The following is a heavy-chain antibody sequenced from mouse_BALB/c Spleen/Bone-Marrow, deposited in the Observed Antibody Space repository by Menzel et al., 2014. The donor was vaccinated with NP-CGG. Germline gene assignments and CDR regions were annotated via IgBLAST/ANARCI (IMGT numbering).Heavy chain of an antibody. Sequence: LEESGAELVRPGSSVKISCKASGYAFSSYWMNWVKQRPGQGPEWIGQIYPGDGDTNYNGKFKGKATLTADKSSSTAYMQLSSLTSEDSAVYFCARQYGNYFDYWGQGTTLTVSS. CDR2: IYPGDGDT. CDR1: GYAFSSYW. J-gene: IGHJ2*01. CDR3: ARQYGNYFDY. D-gene: IGHD2-10*02. V-gene: IGHV1-80*01.